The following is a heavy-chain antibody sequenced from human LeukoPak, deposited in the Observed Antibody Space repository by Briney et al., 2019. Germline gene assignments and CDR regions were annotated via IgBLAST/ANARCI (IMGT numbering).Heavy chain of an antibody. J-gene: IGHJ6*03. V-gene: IGHV4-59*01. Sequence: SETLSLTCTVSGGSISSYYWSWIRQPPGKGLEWIGYIYYSGSTNYNPSLKSRVTISVDTSKNQFSLKLSSVTAADTAVYYCARDSTGPYYYYMDVWGKGTTVTVSS. CDR1: GGSISSYY. CDR3: ARDSTGPYYYYMDV. CDR2: IYYSGST. D-gene: IGHD3-9*01.